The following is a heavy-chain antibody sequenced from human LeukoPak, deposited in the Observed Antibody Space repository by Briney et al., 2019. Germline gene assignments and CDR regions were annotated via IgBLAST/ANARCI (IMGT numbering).Heavy chain of an antibody. J-gene: IGHJ4*02. CDR2: ISYDGSNK. V-gene: IGHV3-30*04. CDR3: ARDSSSFDY. CDR1: GFTFSNE. Sequence: GSLRLSCAASGFTFSNEMNWVRQAPGKGLEWVAVISYDGSNKYYADSVKGRFTISRDNSKNTLYLQMNSLRAEDTAVYYCARDSSSFDYWGQGTLVTVSS. D-gene: IGHD6-6*01.